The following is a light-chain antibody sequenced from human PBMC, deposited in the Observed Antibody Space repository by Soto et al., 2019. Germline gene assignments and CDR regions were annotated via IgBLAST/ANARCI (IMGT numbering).Light chain of an antibody. V-gene: IGLV2-14*01. CDR1: SSDVGGYNY. CDR3: CSRTSSTNLYV. CDR2: EVR. Sequence: QSVLTQPASVSGSPGQSITISCTGTSSDVGGYNYVSWYQQHPGKAPKLMIYEVRNRPSGVSNRFSGSKSGNTASLTISGLQAEDEADYYCCSRTSSTNLYVFGTGTKVTVL. J-gene: IGLJ1*01.